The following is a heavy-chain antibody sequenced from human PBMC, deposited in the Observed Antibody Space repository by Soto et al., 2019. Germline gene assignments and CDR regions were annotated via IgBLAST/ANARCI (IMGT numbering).Heavy chain of an antibody. CDR2: IWYDGSKK. V-gene: IGHV3-33*01. Sequence: QVQLVESGGGVVQPGRSLRLSCAVSGFTFSSYGMHWVRQAPGKGLEWVAVIWYDGSKKYYADSVKGRFTISRDDSKNTLYLQMNGLRAEDTAVYYCARHVNTAMAFPDYWGQGTLVTVSS. D-gene: IGHD5-18*01. CDR1: GFTFSSYG. CDR3: ARHVNTAMAFPDY. J-gene: IGHJ4*02.